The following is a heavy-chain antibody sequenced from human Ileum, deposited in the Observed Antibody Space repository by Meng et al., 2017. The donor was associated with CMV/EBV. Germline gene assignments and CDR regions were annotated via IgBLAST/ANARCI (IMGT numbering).Heavy chain of an antibody. CDR3: ARDSGAFDI. V-gene: IGHV3-48*04. Sequence: GGSLRLSCAASEFTFSSYGMNWVRQAPGKGLEWVSYISPAGRTTHYADSVKGRFTISRDNAKNSLNLQMNSLRAEDSAVYYCARDSGAFDIWGQGTMVTVSS. J-gene: IGHJ3*02. CDR1: EFTFSSYG. CDR2: ISPAGRTT.